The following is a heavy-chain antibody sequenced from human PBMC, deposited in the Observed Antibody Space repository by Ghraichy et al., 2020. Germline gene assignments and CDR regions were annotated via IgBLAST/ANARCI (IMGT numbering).Heavy chain of an antibody. Sequence: GALRLSCVASGLTFSNVWMNWVRQAPGKGLEWVARINSKADGEATDYAAPVKGRFTISRDDSVNTLYLQMNNLDTEDTAVYYCTTLRSRVGSYMDVWGKGTTVSVSS. V-gene: IGHV3-15*07. J-gene: IGHJ6*03. CDR2: INSKADGEAT. CDR1: GLTFSNVW. CDR3: TTLRSRVGSYMDV. D-gene: IGHD6-13*01.